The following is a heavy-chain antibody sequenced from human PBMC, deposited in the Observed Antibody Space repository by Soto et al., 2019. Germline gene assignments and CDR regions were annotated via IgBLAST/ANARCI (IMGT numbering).Heavy chain of an antibody. CDR1: FTTYD. J-gene: IGHJ6*02. CDR2: MNPNSGDT. CDR3: ARGPGSSDWRFSYYYMDV. Sequence: QVQLVQSGAEVKKPGASVKVSCTFTTYDINWVRQAAGQGLEWMAWMNPNSGDTRYTQKLQGRVTVTRDTSKFTAYMELTNLRSDDTAVYYCARGPGSSDWRFSYYYMDVWDQGTTVTVSS. D-gene: IGHD6-19*01. V-gene: IGHV1-8*01.